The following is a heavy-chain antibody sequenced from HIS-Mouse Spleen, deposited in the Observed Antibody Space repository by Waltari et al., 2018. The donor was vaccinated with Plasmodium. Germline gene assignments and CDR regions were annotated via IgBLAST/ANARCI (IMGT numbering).Heavy chain of an antibody. J-gene: IGHJ4*02. D-gene: IGHD6-13*01. Sequence: EVQLVESGGGLVQPGRSLRLSCAASGFTFDDYAMHWVRQAPGKGLEWVSGISWNSGSIGYADSVKGRVTISRDNAKNSLYLQMNSLRAEDTALYYCAKDRATAAAYYFDYWGQGTLVTVSS. CDR3: AKDRATAAAYYFDY. CDR1: GFTFDDYA. V-gene: IGHV3-9*01. CDR2: ISWNSGSI.